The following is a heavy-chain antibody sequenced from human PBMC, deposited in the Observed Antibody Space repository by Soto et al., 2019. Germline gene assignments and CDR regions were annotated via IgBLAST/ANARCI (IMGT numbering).Heavy chain of an antibody. Sequence: ASVPVSCEVSVYTLPELSMHWVRQAPGKGLEWMGGFDPEDGETIYAQKFQGRVTMTEDTSTDTAYMELSSLRSEDTAVYYCATGGRVAVAGTWGQGTLVTVSS. CDR1: VYTLPELS. D-gene: IGHD6-19*01. CDR2: FDPEDGET. V-gene: IGHV1-24*01. CDR3: ATGGRVAVAGT. J-gene: IGHJ5*02.